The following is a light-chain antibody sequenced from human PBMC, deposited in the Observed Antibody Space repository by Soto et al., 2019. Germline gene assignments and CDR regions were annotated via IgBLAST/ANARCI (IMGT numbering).Light chain of an antibody. CDR3: QQYDSSTGT. V-gene: IGKV3-20*01. J-gene: IGKJ2*01. Sequence: EIVLTQSPGTLSLSPGERATLSCRASQSVSSNYLAWYQQKTGQATRLLIYGASSRATGIADRFSGSGSGTDFTLTISRLEPEDFAVYYCQQYDSSTGTFGQGTKLEIK. CDR2: GAS. CDR1: QSVSSNY.